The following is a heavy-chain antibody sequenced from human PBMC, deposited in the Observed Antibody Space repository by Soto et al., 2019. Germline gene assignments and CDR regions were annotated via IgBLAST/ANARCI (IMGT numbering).Heavy chain of an antibody. J-gene: IGHJ4*02. D-gene: IGHD3-3*01. V-gene: IGHV3-9*01. CDR2: ISWNSGSI. CDR3: AKDIRVDYDFWSGYYQGGFDY. Sequence: EVQLVESGGGLAQPGRSLRLSCAASGFTFDDYAMHWVRQAPGKGLEWVSGISWNSGSIGYADSVKGRFTISRDNAKNSLYLQMNSLRAEDTALYYCAKDIRVDYDFWSGYYQGGFDYWGQGTLVTVSS. CDR1: GFTFDDYA.